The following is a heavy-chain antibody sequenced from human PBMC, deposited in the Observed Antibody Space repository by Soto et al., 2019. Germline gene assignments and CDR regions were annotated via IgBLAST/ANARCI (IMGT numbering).Heavy chain of an antibody. D-gene: IGHD4-17*01. J-gene: IGHJ4*02. CDR2: IYYSGST. Sequence: QVQLQESGPGLVKPSQTLSLTCTVSGGSISSGGYYWSWIRQHPGKGLEWIGYIYYSGSTYYNPSLKGRVTMSVDTSKKQFSLKLTSVTAADTAVYYCARAFDDSGAQFDYWGQGTLVTVSS. CDR1: GGSISSGGYY. CDR3: ARAFDDSGAQFDY. V-gene: IGHV4-31*03.